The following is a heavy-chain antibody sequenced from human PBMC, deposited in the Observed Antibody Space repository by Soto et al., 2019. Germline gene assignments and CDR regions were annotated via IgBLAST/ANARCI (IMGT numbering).Heavy chain of an antibody. CDR1: GFTFSSYG. CDR3: AGRGYSYQQDYYYYMDV. CDR2: IWYDGSNK. V-gene: IGHV3-33*01. J-gene: IGHJ6*03. Sequence: GGSLRLSCAASGFTFSSYGMHWVRQAPGKGLEWVAVIWYDGSNKYYADSVKGRFTISRDNSKNTLYLQMNSLRAEDTAVYYCAGRGYSYQQDYYYYMDVWGKGTTVTVSS. D-gene: IGHD5-18*01.